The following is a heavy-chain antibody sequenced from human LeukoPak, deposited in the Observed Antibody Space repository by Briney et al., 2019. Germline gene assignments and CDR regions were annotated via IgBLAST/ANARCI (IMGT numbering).Heavy chain of an antibody. J-gene: IGHJ4*02. Sequence: SETLSLTCTVSGGSISSYYWSWIRQPPGKGLEWIGYIYYSGSTNYNPSPKSRVTISVDTSKNQFSLKLSSVTAADTAVYYCARAEYYFDYWGQGTLVTVSS. CDR1: GGSISSYY. CDR3: ARAEYYFDY. D-gene: IGHD3-10*01. V-gene: IGHV4-59*01. CDR2: IYYSGST.